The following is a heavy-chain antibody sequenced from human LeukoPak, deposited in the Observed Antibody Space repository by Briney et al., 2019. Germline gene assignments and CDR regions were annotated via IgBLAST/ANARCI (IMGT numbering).Heavy chain of an antibody. V-gene: IGHV4-34*01. D-gene: IGHD3-10*01. CDR2: INHSGGT. J-gene: IGHJ4*02. CDR1: GGSFSGYY. CDR3: ASWDYYATDY. Sequence: SETLSLTCAVYGGSFSGYYWSWIRQPPGKGLEWIGEINHSGGTNYNPSLKSRVTISVDTSKNQFSLKLSSVTAADTAVYYCASWDYYATDYWGQGTLVTVSS.